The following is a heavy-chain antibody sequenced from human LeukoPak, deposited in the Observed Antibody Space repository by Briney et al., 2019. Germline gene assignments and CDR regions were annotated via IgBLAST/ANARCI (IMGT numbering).Heavy chain of an antibody. CDR2: ISGSGGST. D-gene: IGHD1-26*01. V-gene: IGHV3-23*01. Sequence: GGSLRLSCAASGFTFSSYAISWVRQAPGKGLQWVSAISGSGGSTHYADSVKGRFTISRDNSKSTLYLQMNSLRAEDTAVYYCAKSAVGGTAYYYYMDVWGKGTTVTVSS. J-gene: IGHJ6*03. CDR3: AKSAVGGTAYYYYMDV. CDR1: GFTFSSYA.